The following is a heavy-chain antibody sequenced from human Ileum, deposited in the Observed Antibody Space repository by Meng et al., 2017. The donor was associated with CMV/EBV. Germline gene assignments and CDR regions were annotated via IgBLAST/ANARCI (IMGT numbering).Heavy chain of an antibody. CDR2: INGDGSSI. Sequence: CAASGFTLSGSWMHWGRQVPGKGLVWVSRINGDGSSISYADSVKGRFTISRDNAKNTLYLQMNSLRAEDTAVYYCARLKSGYGNFDYWGQGTLVTVSS. J-gene: IGHJ4*02. CDR3: ARLKSGYGNFDY. D-gene: IGHD5-12*01. V-gene: IGHV3-74*01. CDR1: GFTLSGSW.